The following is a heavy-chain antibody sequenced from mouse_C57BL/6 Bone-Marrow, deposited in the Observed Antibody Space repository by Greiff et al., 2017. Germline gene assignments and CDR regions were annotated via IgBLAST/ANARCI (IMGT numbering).Heavy chain of an antibody. CDR1: GYTFTDYE. V-gene: IGHV1-15*01. CDR3: TSERITTVVATEDY. CDR2: IDPETGGT. D-gene: IGHD1-1*01. J-gene: IGHJ2*01. Sequence: QVQLQQSGAELVRPGASVTLSCKASGYTFTDYEMHWVKQTPVHGLEWIGAIDPETGGTAYNQKFKGKAILTADKSSSTAYMELRSLTSEDSAVYYCTSERITTVVATEDYWGQGTTLTVSS.